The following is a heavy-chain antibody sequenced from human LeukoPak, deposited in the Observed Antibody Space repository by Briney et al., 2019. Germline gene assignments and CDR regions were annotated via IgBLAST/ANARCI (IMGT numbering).Heavy chain of an antibody. CDR3: ARGQWLPVFDF. D-gene: IGHD3-22*01. CDR1: GGFITHYY. CDR2: FYHSGST. Sequence: PSETLSLTCSVSGGFITHYYWSWIRQPPGKGLEWIGYFYHSGSTNYNPSLKSRVTISVDTSKNHFSLKLSSVTAADTAVYYCARGQWLPVFDFWGQGTLVTVSS. V-gene: IGHV4-59*01. J-gene: IGHJ4*02.